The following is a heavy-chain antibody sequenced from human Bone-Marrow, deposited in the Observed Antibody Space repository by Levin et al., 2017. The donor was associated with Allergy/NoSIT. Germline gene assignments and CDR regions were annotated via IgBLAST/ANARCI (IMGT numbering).Heavy chain of an antibody. J-gene: IGHJ4*02. CDR2: INPNNGNT. CDR1: GYTFTNYY. V-gene: IGHV1-2*02. D-gene: IGHD3-22*01. CDR3: ARRTSTTGYYYIEFGY. Sequence: ASVKVSCKAFGYTFTNYYIHWVRQAPGQGLEWMGWINPNNGNTHYAQRFQGRVSITRDTSISTAYMDLSGLRSDDTAVYYCARRTSTTGYYYIEFGYWGQGTLVTVSS.